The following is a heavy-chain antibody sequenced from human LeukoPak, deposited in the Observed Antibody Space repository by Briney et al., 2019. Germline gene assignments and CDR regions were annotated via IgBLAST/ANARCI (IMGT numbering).Heavy chain of an antibody. V-gene: IGHV4-39*01. CDR3: ARQVVAVAGTGYFDY. Sequence: WLRQPPGKGLEWIGSIYYSGSTYYNASLKSRGTISVDTSKNQFSLKLNSVTAADTAVYFCARQVVAVAGTGYFDYWGQGTLVTVSS. J-gene: IGHJ4*02. D-gene: IGHD6-19*01. CDR2: IYYSGST.